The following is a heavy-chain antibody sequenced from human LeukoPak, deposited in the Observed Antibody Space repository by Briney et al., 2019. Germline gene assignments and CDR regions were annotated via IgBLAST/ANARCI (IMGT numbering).Heavy chain of an antibody. Sequence: NPSETLSLTCAVYGGSFSGYYWSWIRQPPGKGLEWIGEINHSGSTNYNPSLKSRVTISVDTSKNQFSLKLSSETAADTAVYYCARGPLRYFDWLLRSYYFDYWGQGTLVTVSS. V-gene: IGHV4-34*01. CDR2: INHSGST. D-gene: IGHD3-9*01. J-gene: IGHJ4*02. CDR1: GGSFSGYY. CDR3: ARGPLRYFDWLLRSYYFDY.